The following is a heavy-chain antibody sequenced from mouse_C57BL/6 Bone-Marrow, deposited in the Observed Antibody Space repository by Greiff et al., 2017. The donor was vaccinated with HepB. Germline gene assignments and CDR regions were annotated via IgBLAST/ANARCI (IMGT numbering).Heavy chain of an antibody. CDR3: ARGSNYEDYAMDY. J-gene: IGHJ4*01. Sequence: QVHVKQSGAELARPGASVKMSCKASGYTFTSYTMHWVKQRPGQGLEWIGYINPSSGYTKYNQKFKDKATLTADKSSSTAYMQLSSLTSEDSAVYYCARGSNYEDYAMDYWGQGTSVTVSS. D-gene: IGHD2-5*01. CDR1: GYTFTSYT. V-gene: IGHV1-4*01. CDR2: INPSSGYT.